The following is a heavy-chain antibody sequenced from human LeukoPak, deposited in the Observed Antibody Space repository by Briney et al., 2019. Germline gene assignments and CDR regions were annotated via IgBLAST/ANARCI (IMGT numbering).Heavy chain of an antibody. CDR1: GYTFTSYG. CDR2: ISAYNGNT. CDR3: ARDHVTMLVVALRWGTNAAFDI. D-gene: IGHD3-22*01. V-gene: IGHV1-18*01. Sequence: GASVKVSCKASGYTFTSYGISWVRQAPGQGLEWMGWISAYNGNTNYAQKLQGRVTMTTDTSTSTAYMELRSLRSDDTAVYYCARDHVTMLVVALRWGTNAAFDIWGHKTRLTVSS. J-gene: IGHJ3*02.